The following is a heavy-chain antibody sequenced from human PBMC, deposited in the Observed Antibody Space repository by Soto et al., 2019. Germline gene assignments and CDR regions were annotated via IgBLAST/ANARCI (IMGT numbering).Heavy chain of an antibody. CDR1: GGTFSSYA. CDR2: IIPIFGTA. CDR3: ASQSYYDILTGYYPEYYFDY. Sequence: ASVKVSCKASGGTFSSYAISWVRQAPGQGLEWMGGIIPIFGTANYAQKFQGRVTITADESTSTAYMGLSSLRSEDTAVYYCASQSYYDILTGYYPEYYFDYWGQGTLVTVSS. J-gene: IGHJ4*02. D-gene: IGHD3-9*01. V-gene: IGHV1-69*13.